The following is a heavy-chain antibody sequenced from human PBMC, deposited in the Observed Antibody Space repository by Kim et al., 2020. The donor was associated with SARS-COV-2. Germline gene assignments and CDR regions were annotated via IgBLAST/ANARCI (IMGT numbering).Heavy chain of an antibody. CDR1: GFTFSSYP. CDR2: ISYDGSNK. V-gene: IGHV3-30-3*01. J-gene: IGHJ6*02. D-gene: IGHD3-3*01. CDR3: ARESGNAGLYYYYGMDV. Sequence: GGSLRLSCAASGFTFSSYPMHWVRQAPGKGLEWVAVISYDGSNKYYADSVKGRFTISRDNSKNTLYLQMNSLRAEGTAVYYCARESGNAGLYYYYGMDVWGQGTTVTVSS.